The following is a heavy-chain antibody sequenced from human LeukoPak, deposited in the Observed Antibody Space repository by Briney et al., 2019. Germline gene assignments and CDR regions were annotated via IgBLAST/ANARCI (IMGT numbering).Heavy chain of an antibody. V-gene: IGHV4-34*01. CDR3: ASRRN. J-gene: IGHJ4*02. CDR1: GGSFSGYY. CDR2: INHSGST. Sequence: SEALSLTCAVYGGSFSGYYWSWIRQPPGKGLEWIGEINHSGSTNYNPSLKSRVTISVDTSKNQFSLKLSSVTAADTAVYYCASRRNWGQGTLVTVSS.